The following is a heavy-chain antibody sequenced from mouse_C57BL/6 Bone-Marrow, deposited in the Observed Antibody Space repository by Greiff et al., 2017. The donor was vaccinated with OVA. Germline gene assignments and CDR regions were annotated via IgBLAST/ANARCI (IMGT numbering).Heavy chain of an antibody. Sequence: EVQLQEPGGGLVKPGGSLKLSCAASGFTFSSYAMSWVRQTPEKRLEWVATISDGGSYTYYPDNVKGRFTISRDNAKNNLYLQMSHLKSEDTAMYYCAREGTTVPFAYWGQGTLVTVSA. CDR2: ISDGGSYT. D-gene: IGHD1-1*01. V-gene: IGHV5-4*01. J-gene: IGHJ3*01. CDR1: GFTFSSYA. CDR3: AREGTTVPFAY.